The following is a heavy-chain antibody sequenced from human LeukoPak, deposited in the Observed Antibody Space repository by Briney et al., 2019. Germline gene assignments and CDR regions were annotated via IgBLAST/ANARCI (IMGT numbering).Heavy chain of an antibody. J-gene: IGHJ2*01. CDR3: ARDGFFDL. CDR1: GYTFTNYG. CDR2: ISAHNGNT. V-gene: IGHV1-18*01. Sequence: GASVKVSCKASGYTFTNYGIAWVRQAPGQGLEWMGWISAHNGNTNYAQSLQGRVTMTTDTSTNTAYMGLRSLRSDDTAVYYCARDGFFDLWGRGTLVTVSS.